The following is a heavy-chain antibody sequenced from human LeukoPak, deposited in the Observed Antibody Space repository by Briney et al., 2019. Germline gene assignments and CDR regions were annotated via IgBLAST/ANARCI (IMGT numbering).Heavy chain of an antibody. Sequence: GGSLRLSCAASGLTVSSNYMSWVRQAPGKGLEWVSVIYSGGNTYYADSVKGRFTISRDNSKNTLYLQMDSLRAEDTAVYYCARVYYYGSGSYLDYWGQGTLVIVSS. CDR1: GLTVSSNY. J-gene: IGHJ4*02. D-gene: IGHD3-10*01. CDR2: IYSGGNT. CDR3: ARVYYYGSGSYLDY. V-gene: IGHV3-53*01.